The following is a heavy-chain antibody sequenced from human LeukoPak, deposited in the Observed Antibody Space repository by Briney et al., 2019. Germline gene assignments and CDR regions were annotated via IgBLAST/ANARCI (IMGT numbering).Heavy chain of an antibody. CDR1: GVSITNHY. J-gene: IGHJ6*03. CDR3: AREYRDSGSCSRHGYYTHYYMDV. Sequence: SDTLSLLRCVSGVSITNHYGRWTRHPAGEGREWIGRLYTWGNRNCNPSLKSRVTMSFGASDDQTSLNLNSITAADTAVYYCAREYRDSGSCSRHGYYTHYYMDVWGKGTTVTVSS. V-gene: IGHV4-4*07. D-gene: IGHD6-13*01. CDR2: LYTWGNR.